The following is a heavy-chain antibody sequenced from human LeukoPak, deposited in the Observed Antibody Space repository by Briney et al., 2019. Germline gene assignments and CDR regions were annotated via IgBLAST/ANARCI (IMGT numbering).Heavy chain of an antibody. CDR1: GGSFSGYY. CDR2: INHSGST. J-gene: IGHJ4*02. CDR3: ATLYVDTAMASFDY. Sequence: SETLSLTCAVYGGSFSGYYWSWIRQPPGKGLEWIGEINHSGSTNYNPSLKSRVTISVDTSKNQFSLKLSSVTAADTAVYYCATLYVDTAMASFDYWGQGTLVTVSS. V-gene: IGHV4-34*01. D-gene: IGHD5-18*01.